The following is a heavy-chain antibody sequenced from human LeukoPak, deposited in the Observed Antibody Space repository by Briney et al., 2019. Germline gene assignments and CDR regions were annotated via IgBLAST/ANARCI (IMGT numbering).Heavy chain of an antibody. D-gene: IGHD3-10*01. CDR3: ARGSPVIRGVVRRQNWFDP. Sequence: PSETLSLTCTVSGGSISSYYWSWIRQPPGKGLEWIGNIYYSGSINYNPSLRSRVTISVDTSKNHFSLRLSSVTAADTAVYYCARGSPVIRGVVRRQNWFDPWGQGTLVTVSS. J-gene: IGHJ5*02. CDR1: GGSISSYY. CDR2: IYYSGSI. V-gene: IGHV4-59*01.